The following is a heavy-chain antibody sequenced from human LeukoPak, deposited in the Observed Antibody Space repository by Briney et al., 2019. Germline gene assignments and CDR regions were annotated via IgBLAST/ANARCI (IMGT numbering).Heavy chain of an antibody. CDR2: ISGYNGNT. D-gene: IGHD3-3*01. V-gene: IGHV1-18*01. CDR1: GYSFSSYG. CDR3: ARTIYDFWSGYYGDYYYGMDV. J-gene: IGHJ6*02. Sequence: RASVKVSCKASGYSFSSYGISWVRQAPGQGLEWMGWISGYNGNTNYAQKLQGRVTMTTDTSTSTAYMELRSLRSDDTAVYYCARTIYDFWSGYYGDYYYGMDVWGQGTTVTVSS.